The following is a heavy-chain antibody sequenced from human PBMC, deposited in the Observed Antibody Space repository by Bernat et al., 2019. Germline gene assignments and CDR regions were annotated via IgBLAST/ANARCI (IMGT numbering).Heavy chain of an antibody. Sequence: QVQLVESGGGLVKPGGSLRLSCAASGFTFSDYYMSWIRQAPGKGLDWVSYISSSSSNTNDADSVKGGFTFSRNNAKNSRYLQMNSLGAEDTAVYYCARGTSTSAPYMDVWGKGTTVTVSS. CDR2: ISSSSSNT. V-gene: IGHV3-11*05. CDR1: GFTFSDYY. CDR3: ARGTSTSAPYMDV. J-gene: IGHJ6*03.